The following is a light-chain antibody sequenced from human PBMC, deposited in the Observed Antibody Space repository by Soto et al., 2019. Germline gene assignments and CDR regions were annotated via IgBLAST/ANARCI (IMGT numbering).Light chain of an antibody. Sequence: QSALTQPASVSGSPGQSITISCTGTSSDVGSYNLVSWYQQHPGKAPKLMIYGGNKRPSGVSNRFSGSKSDNTASLTISGLQAEDDADYYCCSYTGSSTWVFGGGTKLPS. J-gene: IGLJ3*02. CDR1: SSDVGSYNL. V-gene: IGLV2-23*01. CDR2: GGN. CDR3: CSYTGSSTWV.